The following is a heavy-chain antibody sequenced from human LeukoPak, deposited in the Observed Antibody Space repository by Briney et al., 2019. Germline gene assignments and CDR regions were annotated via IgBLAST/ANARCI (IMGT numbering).Heavy chain of an antibody. Sequence: KPSETLSLTCTVSGDSINSYYWSWIRQGKGLEWIGYIYYTGSTNYNPSLKSRVTISVDTSKTYFSLRVTSVTAADTAVYYCARQGYCSGGSCYFDSWGQGTLVTVSS. D-gene: IGHD2-15*01. CDR2: IYYTGST. V-gene: IGHV4-59*08. CDR3: ARQGYCSGGSCYFDS. CDR1: GDSINSYY. J-gene: IGHJ4*02.